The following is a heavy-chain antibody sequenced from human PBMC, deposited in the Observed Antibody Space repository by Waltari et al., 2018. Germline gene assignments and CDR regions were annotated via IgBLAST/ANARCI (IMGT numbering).Heavy chain of an antibody. CDR1: GLSVRTSL. V-gene: IGHV3-66*01. D-gene: IGHD1-26*01. J-gene: IGHJ3*02. CDR2: IFSGDTT. Sequence: EVQLMESGGGLVQPGGSLRLSCVASGLSVRTSLMGWVRQAPGKGLEWVSAIFSGDTTYYTDSVKGRFSTSRDNSKNTLFLQMNSLRAEDTAVYYCARVARGTLYDAFDIWGQGTMVTVSS. CDR3: ARVARGTLYDAFDI.